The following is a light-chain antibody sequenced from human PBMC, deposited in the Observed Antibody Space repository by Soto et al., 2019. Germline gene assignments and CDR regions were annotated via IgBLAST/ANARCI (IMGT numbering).Light chain of an antibody. CDR2: DAS. Sequence: DIQMTQSPSSLSASVGDRLTITCQASQDISNYLKWYQQKPGKAPKLLIYDASNLETGVPSRFSGSRSATDFTFTISSLQPEDIATYYCQQYDNLPPLTFGQGTRLEIK. V-gene: IGKV1-33*01. J-gene: IGKJ5*01. CDR1: QDISNY. CDR3: QQYDNLPPLT.